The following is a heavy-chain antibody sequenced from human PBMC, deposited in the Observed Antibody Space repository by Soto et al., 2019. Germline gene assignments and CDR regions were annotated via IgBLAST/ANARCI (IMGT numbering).Heavy chain of an antibody. Sequence: ASVKVSCKASGYIFTSYYIHWVRQAPGQGLEWMGLINPSGGTTNYAQKFQGRVTMTRDTSTSTVYMELSSLRSEDTALYYCAKNPIRYCNGYCYSAIHYFDSWGQGTLVTVSS. CDR3: AKNPIRYCNGYCYSAIHYFDS. D-gene: IGHD2-21*02. V-gene: IGHV1-46*01. CDR1: GYIFTSYY. J-gene: IGHJ4*02. CDR2: INPSGGTT.